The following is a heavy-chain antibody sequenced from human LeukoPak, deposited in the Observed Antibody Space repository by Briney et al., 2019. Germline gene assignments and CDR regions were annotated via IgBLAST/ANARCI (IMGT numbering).Heavy chain of an antibody. D-gene: IGHD6-13*01. CDR1: GFTFNSYW. CDR2: IKQDGSEK. CDR3: AKAGSSWLYYYYYGMDV. J-gene: IGHJ6*02. Sequence: PGGSLRLSCAASGFTFNSYWMSWVRQAPGKGLEWVANIKQDGSEKYYVDSVKGRFTISRDNSKNTLYLQMNSLRAEDTAVYYCAKAGSSWLYYYYYGMDVWGQGTTVTVSS. V-gene: IGHV3-7*01.